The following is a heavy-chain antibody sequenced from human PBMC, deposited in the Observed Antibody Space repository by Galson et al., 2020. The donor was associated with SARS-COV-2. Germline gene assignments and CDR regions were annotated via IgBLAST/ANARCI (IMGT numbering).Heavy chain of an antibody. V-gene: IGHV4-38-2*01. CDR1: GYSISSGYY. J-gene: IGHJ6*02. CDR2: IYHSGGT. CDR3: ASRGLHNSGSCYWDYYYGMDV. Sequence: ASETLSLTCPVSGYSISSGYYWGWIRQPPGKGLEWIGSIYHSGGTYYNPSLKSRVTISVDTSKNHFSLKLSSGTAADTAVYYCASRGLHNSGSCYWDYYYGMDVWGQVTTVTVAS. D-gene: IGHD1-26*01.